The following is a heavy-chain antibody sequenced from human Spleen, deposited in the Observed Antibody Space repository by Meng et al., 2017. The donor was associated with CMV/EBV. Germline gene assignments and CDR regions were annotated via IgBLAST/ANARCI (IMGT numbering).Heavy chain of an antibody. J-gene: IGHJ5*02. D-gene: IGHD2-2*01. CDR1: SGDYY. CDR3: ARDGMQYCSSTSCFGWFDP. V-gene: IGHV4-30-4*08. CDR2: IFYSGSS. Sequence: SGDYYWSSVRQPPGYGLASIGYIFYSGSSYYYPSLKGRVTISVDTSKHQFSLKLSSVTAADTAVYYCARDGMQYCSSTSCFGWFDPWGQGTLVTVSS.